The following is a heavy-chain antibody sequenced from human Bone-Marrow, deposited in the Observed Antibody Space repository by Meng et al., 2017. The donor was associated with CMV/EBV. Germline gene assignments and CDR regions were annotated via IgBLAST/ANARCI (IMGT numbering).Heavy chain of an antibody. CDR2: IIPIFGTA. J-gene: IGHJ3*02. CDR3: ARRTEPYSGSYRGAFDI. D-gene: IGHD1-26*01. V-gene: IGHV1-69*05. Sequence: SVKVSCKASGGTFSSYAISWVRQAPGQGLEWMGGIIPIFGTANYAQKFQGRVTITTDESTNTAYMELSSLRSEDTAVYYCARRTEPYSGSYRGAFDIWGQGTMVTVSS. CDR1: GGTFSSYA.